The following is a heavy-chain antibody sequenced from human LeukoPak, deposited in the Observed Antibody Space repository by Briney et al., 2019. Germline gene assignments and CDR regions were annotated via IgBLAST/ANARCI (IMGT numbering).Heavy chain of an antibody. V-gene: IGHV1-69*13. CDR1: GGTFSSYA. Sequence: ASVKVSCKASGGTFSSYAISWVRQAPGQGLEWMGGIIPIFGTANYAQKFQGRVTITADESTSTAYMELSSLRSEDTAVYYCARGGRDYGDYYFDYWGQGTLVTVSS. D-gene: IGHD4-17*01. J-gene: IGHJ4*02. CDR2: IIPIFGTA. CDR3: ARGGRDYGDYYFDY.